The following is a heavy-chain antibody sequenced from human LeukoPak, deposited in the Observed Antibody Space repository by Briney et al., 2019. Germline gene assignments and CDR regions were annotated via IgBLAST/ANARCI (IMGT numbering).Heavy chain of an antibody. D-gene: IGHD4-17*01. CDR2: INPSGGST. Sequence: ASVKVSCKASGYTFTSYYMHWVRQAPGQGLEWMGIINPSGGSTSYAQKFQGRVTMTRDTSTSTVYMELSSLRSEDTAVYYCARVPTLTSDYGDYVLGYWGQGTLVTVSS. CDR1: GYTFTSYY. CDR3: ARVPTLTSDYGDYVLGY. J-gene: IGHJ4*02. V-gene: IGHV1-46*01.